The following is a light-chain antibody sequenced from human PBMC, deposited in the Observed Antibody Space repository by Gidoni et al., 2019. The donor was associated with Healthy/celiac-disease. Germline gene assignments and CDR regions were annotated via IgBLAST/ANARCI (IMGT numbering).Light chain of an antibody. CDR1: SSNIGSNT. CDR2: SNN. Sequence: QSVLTQPPSASGTPGQRVTISCSGSSSNIGSNTVNWYQQLPGTAPKLLLYSNNQRPSGVPDRFSCSKSGTSASLAISWLQSEDEADYYCAAGDDSLNGVVFGGGTKLTVL. J-gene: IGLJ2*01. V-gene: IGLV1-44*01. CDR3: AAGDDSLNGVV.